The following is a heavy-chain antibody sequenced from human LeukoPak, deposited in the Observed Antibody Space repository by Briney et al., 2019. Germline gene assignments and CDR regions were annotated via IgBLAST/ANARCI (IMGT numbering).Heavy chain of an antibody. CDR2: INHSGST. CDR1: GGSISSSSYY. J-gene: IGHJ5*02. Sequence: SETLSLTCTVSGGSISSSSYYWGWIRQPPGKGLEWIGEINHSGSTNYNPSLKSRVTISVDTSKNQFSLKLSSVTAADTAVYYCARKYSSGWFNWFDPWGQGTLVTVSS. D-gene: IGHD6-19*01. CDR3: ARKYSSGWFNWFDP. V-gene: IGHV4-39*07.